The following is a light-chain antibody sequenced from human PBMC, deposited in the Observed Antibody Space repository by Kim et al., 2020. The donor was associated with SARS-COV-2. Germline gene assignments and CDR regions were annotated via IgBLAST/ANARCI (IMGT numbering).Light chain of an antibody. V-gene: IGKV1-33*01. Sequence: ASVGDRVTITCQARQDISNYLNWYQQKLGKAPKLLIYDSSNLETGVPSRFSGSGSGTDFTFTISSLQPEDIATYYCQQYDNLPVTFGQGTRLEIK. CDR3: QQYDNLPVT. J-gene: IGKJ5*01. CDR2: DSS. CDR1: QDISNY.